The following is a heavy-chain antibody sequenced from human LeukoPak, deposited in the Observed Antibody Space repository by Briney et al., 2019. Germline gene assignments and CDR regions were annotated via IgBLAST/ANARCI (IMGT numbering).Heavy chain of an antibody. Sequence: GRSLRLSCAASGFTFSSYGMHWVRQAPGKGLEWVAVMSYDGSNKYYADSVKGRFTISRDNSKNTLYLQMNSLRAEDTAVYYCARGRTTNWFDPWGQGTLVTVSS. J-gene: IGHJ5*02. CDR1: GFTFSSYG. V-gene: IGHV3-30*03. CDR3: ARGRTTNWFDP. D-gene: IGHD4-11*01. CDR2: MSYDGSNK.